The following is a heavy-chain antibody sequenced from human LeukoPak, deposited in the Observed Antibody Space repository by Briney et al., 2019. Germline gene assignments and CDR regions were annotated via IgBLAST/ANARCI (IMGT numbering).Heavy chain of an antibody. V-gene: IGHV4-4*07. J-gene: IGHJ4*02. CDR3: AKDLSIGETYFGCSDH. D-gene: IGHD2-21*01. Sequence: PSETLSLTCSVSSGSFTPYYWGWIRQTDGKGLEWIGRLTPTGTTTYNPSLNSRVAMSLDTSKMQFSLKLTSVTAADTALYYCAKDLSIGETYFGCSDHWGQGILVTVSS. CDR2: LTPTGTT. CDR1: SGSFTPYY.